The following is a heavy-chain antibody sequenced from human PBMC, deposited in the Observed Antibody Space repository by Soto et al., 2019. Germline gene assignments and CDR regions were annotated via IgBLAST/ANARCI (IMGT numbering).Heavy chain of an antibody. CDR3: VREDSFRKSSAT. CDR2: IWSDGSRK. J-gene: IGHJ5*02. Sequence: QVQLVESGGGVVQPGRSLRLSCAASGFTFNNYGMHWVRQAPDKGLEWVAGIWSDGSRKSYAHSLKGRFTISRDDSKNTLSLQMSSLRVDNTAAYYCVREDSFRKSSATWGQRSLITASS. CDR1: GFTFNNYG. D-gene: IGHD2-2*01. V-gene: IGHV3-33*01.